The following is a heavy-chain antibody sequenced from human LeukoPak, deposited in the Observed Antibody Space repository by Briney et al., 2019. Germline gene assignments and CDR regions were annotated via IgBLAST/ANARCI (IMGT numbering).Heavy chain of an antibody. CDR2: INPSGGST. J-gene: IGHJ4*02. CDR3: ARAVSGVVIIDY. V-gene: IGHV1-46*01. D-gene: IGHD3-3*01. Sequence: ASVKVSCKASGYTFTSYYMHWVRQAPGQGLEWMGIINPSGGSTSYAQKFQGRVTMTRDTSTSTDYMELSSMRSEDTAVYYCARAVSGVVIIDYWGQGTLVSVSS. CDR1: GYTFTSYY.